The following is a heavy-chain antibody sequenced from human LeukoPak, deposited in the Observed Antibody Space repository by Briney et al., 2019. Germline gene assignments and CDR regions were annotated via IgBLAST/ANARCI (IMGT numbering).Heavy chain of an antibody. Sequence: GGSLRLSCGASGFTFSTHWMNWVRQAPGKGLEWVANIKQGGSETNYEGSVKGRFTVSRDDAKNSVYLQMDSLRAEDTAIYYCARGPHYGSRSDHLDYWGQGTLVTVSS. J-gene: IGHJ4*02. CDR3: ARGPHYGSRSDHLDY. D-gene: IGHD3-10*01. CDR1: GFTFSTHW. CDR2: IKQGGSET. V-gene: IGHV3-7*03.